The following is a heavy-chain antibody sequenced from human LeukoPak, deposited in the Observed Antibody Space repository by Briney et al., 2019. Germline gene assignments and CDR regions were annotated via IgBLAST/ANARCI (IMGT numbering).Heavy chain of an antibody. J-gene: IGHJ4*02. CDR3: ARDRRGVGAAPFDY. CDR1: GGSISSYY. CDR2: IYYSGST. Sequence: SETLPLTCTVSGGSISSYYWGWIRQPPGKGLEWIGYIYYSGSTNYNPSLKSRVTISVDTSKNQFSLKLSSVTAADTAVYYCARDRRGVGAAPFDYWGQGTLVTVSS. V-gene: IGHV4-59*01. D-gene: IGHD1-26*01.